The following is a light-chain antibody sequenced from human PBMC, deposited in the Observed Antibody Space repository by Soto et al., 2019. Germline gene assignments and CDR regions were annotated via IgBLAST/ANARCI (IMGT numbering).Light chain of an antibody. V-gene: IGKV1-5*01. CDR3: QQYNSYSWT. CDR1: QAISNW. Sequence: DIRMTQSPSTLSASVGDRVTITCRASQAISNWLAWYQQKPGKAPKLLIYDASTLESGVPSRFSGSGSGTEFTLTISSLQPDDFATYYCQQYNSYSWTFGQGTKVEIK. J-gene: IGKJ1*01. CDR2: DAS.